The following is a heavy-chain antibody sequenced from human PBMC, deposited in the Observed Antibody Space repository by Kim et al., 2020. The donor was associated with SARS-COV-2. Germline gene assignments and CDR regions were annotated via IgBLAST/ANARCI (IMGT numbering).Heavy chain of an antibody. J-gene: IGHJ6*01. CDR3: ARSRDTSGYYRGRDV. Sequence: SETLSLTCTVSGGSVSSDNWYWSWIRQPPGKGLEWIGYIYYSGSTTYNPSFESRVTISVDTSKNQFSLKLSSVTAADTAVYYCARSRDTSGYYRGRDVWG. CDR1: GGSVSSDNWY. V-gene: IGHV4-61*01. D-gene: IGHD3-22*01. CDR2: IYYSGST.